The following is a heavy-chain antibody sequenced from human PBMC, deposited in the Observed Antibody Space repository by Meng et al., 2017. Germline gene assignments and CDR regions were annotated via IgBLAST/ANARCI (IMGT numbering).Heavy chain of an antibody. CDR1: GVTFSSYA. Sequence: SVKVSCKASGVTFSSYAISWVRQAPGQGLEWMGGIIPIFGTANYAQKFQGRVTITTDESTSTAYMELSSLRSEDTAVYYCARAAAVGVAVVSVYYYGMDVWGQGTTVTVAS. CDR2: IIPIFGTA. CDR3: ARAAAVGVAVVSVYYYGMDV. J-gene: IGHJ6*02. V-gene: IGHV1-69*05. D-gene: IGHD3-22*01.